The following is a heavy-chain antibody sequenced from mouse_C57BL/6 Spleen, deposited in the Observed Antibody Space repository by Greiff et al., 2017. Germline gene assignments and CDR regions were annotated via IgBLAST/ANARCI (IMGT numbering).Heavy chain of an antibody. J-gene: IGHJ2*01. CDR2: IYPGNSDT. CDR3: TRSPYYGNYEDYFDY. D-gene: IGHD2-10*01. CDR1: GYTFTSYW. V-gene: IGHV1-5*01. Sequence: EVQLQQSGTVLARPGASVKMSCKTSGYTFTSYWMHWVKQRPGQGLEWIGAIYPGNSDTSYNQKFKGKAKLTAVTSASTAYMELSSLTNEDSAVYYCTRSPYYGNYEDYFDYWGQGTTLTVSS.